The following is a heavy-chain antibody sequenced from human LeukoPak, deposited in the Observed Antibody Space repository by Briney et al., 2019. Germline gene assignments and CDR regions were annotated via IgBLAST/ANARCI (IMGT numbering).Heavy chain of an antibody. D-gene: IGHD3-3*01. J-gene: IGHJ4*02. CDR1: GFTFSDYY. CDR3: ARDTYDFWSGSFDY. CDR2: ISSSCSTI. V-gene: IGHV3-11*04. Sequence: GGSLRLSCAASGFTFSDYYMSWIRQAPGKGLEWVSYISSSCSTIYYADSVKGRCTISRHNAKNSLYLQVNILRAEDTAVYYCARDTYDFWSGSFDYWGQGTVVTVSS.